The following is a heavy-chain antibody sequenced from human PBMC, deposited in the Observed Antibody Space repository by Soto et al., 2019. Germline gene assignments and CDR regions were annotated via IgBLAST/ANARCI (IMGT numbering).Heavy chain of an antibody. Sequence: PSETLSLTCTVSGGSISSGGYYWSWIRQHPGKGLEWIGYIYYSGSTYYNPSLKSRVTISVDTSKNQFSLKLSSVTAADTAVYYCARASIAARAGGFYYYGMDVWGQGTTVTV. CDR2: IYYSGST. CDR1: GGSISSGGYY. D-gene: IGHD6-6*01. J-gene: IGHJ6*02. V-gene: IGHV4-31*02. CDR3: ARASIAARAGGFYYYGMDV.